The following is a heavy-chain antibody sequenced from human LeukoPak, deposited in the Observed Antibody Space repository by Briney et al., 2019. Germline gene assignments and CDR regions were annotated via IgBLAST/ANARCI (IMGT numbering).Heavy chain of an antibody. V-gene: IGHV4-34*01. J-gene: IGHJ4*02. CDR2: MNHSGST. D-gene: IGHD6-13*01. CDR1: GGSFCGYY. CDR3: ARGCTASRWYNY. Sequence: SETVSLICAVYGGSFCGYYWSWTRHPPGRGREWIGEMNHSGSTNYNPSLKSLVTISEDTSKNQFLLKLSSVAAADTAVYYCARGCTASRWYNYWGQGTLVTVSS.